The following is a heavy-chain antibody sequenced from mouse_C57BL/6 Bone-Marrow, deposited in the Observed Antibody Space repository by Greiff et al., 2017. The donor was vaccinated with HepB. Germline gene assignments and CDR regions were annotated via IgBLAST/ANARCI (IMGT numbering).Heavy chain of an antibody. D-gene: IGHD1-1*01. CDR3: SCSPRYLNDYGSAY. CDR2: IYPNNGGN. Sequence: EVQLQQSGPELVKPGASVKMSCKASGYTFTDYYMHWVKQSHGKSLEWIGYIYPNNGGNGYNQKFKGKATLTVDKSSSTAYMELSSLTSEDSSVYYCSCSPRYLNDYGSAYWGQGPPVTVSP. V-gene: IGHV1-34*01. CDR1: GYTFTDYY. J-gene: IGHJ3*01.